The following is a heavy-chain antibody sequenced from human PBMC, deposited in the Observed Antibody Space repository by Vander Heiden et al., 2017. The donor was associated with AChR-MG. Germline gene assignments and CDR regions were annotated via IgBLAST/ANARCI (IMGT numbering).Heavy chain of an antibody. CDR1: GFSPSTSGVG. J-gene: IGHJ5*02. V-gene: IGHV2-5*02. D-gene: IGHD3-9*01. CDR3: AHSGYDILTGPTGFDP. Sequence: QITLKESGPTLVKPTQTLTLTCTFSGFSPSTSGVGVGWIRQPPGKALEWLALIYWDDDKRYSPSLKSRLTITKDTSKNQVVLTMTNMDPVDTATYYCAHSGYDILTGPTGFDPWGQGTLVTVSS. CDR2: IYWDDDK.